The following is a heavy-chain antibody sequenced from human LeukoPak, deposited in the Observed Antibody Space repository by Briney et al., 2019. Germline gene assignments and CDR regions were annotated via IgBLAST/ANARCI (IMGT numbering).Heavy chain of an antibody. CDR3: ARHRYCSTTVCYDMGGY. J-gene: IGHJ4*02. V-gene: IGHV5-51*01. CDR1: GYSFTSYW. Sequence: GESLKISCKGSGYSFTSYWIGWVRQMPGKGLEWMGTIYPGDSDTRYSPSFQGQVTISADKSISPAYLQWSSLKASDTAMYYCARHRYCSTTVCYDMGGYWGQGTLVTVSS. D-gene: IGHD2-2*01. CDR2: IYPGDSDT.